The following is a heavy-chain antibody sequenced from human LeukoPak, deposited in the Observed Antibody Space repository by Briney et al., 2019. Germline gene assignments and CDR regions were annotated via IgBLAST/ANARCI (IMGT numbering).Heavy chain of an antibody. V-gene: IGHV3-23*01. CDR1: GFTFSNYW. J-gene: IGHJ4*02. CDR3: AKLYSSSYGFDY. CDR2: ISGSGGST. D-gene: IGHD6-6*01. Sequence: GGSLRLSCAASGFTFSNYWMTWVRQAPGKGLEWVSAISGSGGSTYYADSVKGRFTISRDNSKNTLYLQMNSLRAEDTAVYYCAKLYSSSYGFDYWGQGTLVTVSS.